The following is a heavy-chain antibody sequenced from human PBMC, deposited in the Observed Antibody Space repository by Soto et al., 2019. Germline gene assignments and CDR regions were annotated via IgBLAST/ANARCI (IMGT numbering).Heavy chain of an antibody. CDR3: AKGRGGSGSLTPRVDF. CDR1: GFTFNNYA. D-gene: IGHD3-10*01. CDR2: ISGGGDTT. Sequence: EVQLLESGGGLVQPGGSLRLSCAASGFTFNNYAMTWVRQAPGKGLEWVSAISGGGDTTSYADSVKGRFTVSRDGSKNTLCPQMSSLRAEDTGLYYCAKGRGGSGSLTPRVDFWGQGTLVTVSS. J-gene: IGHJ4*02. V-gene: IGHV3-23*01.